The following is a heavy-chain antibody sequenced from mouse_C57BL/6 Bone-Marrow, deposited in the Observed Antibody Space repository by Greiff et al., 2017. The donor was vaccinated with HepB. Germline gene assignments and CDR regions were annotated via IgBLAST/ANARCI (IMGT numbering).Heavy chain of an antibody. Sequence: VQLQQPGAELVRPGSSVKLSCKASGYTFTSYWMHWVKQRPIQGLEWIGNIDPSDSETHYNQKFKDKATLTVDKSSSTAYMQLSSLTSEDSAVYYCARRGNDYYAMDYWGQGTSVTVSS. V-gene: IGHV1-52*01. CDR2: IDPSDSET. CDR1: GYTFTSYW. CDR3: ARRGNDYYAMDY. J-gene: IGHJ4*01.